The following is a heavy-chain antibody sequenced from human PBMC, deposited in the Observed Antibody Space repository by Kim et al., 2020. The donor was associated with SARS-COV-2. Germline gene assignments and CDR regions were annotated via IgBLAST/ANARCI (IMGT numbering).Heavy chain of an antibody. V-gene: IGHV4-59*01. J-gene: IGHJ6*03. CDR3: ARAPAAMYYYYMDV. Sequence: NPSPKSRVTISVDTSKNQFSLKLSSVTAADTAVYYCARAPAAMYYYYMDVWGKGTTVTVSS. D-gene: IGHD2-2*01.